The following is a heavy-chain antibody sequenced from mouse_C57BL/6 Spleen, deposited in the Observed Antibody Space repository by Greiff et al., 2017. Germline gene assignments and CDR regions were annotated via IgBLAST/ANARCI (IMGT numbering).Heavy chain of an antibody. CDR3: ARSLYAMDY. D-gene: IGHD6-1*01. V-gene: IGHV5-9*01. J-gene: IGHJ4*01. Sequence: EVMLLESGGGLVKPGGSLKLSCAASGFTFSSYTMSWVRQTPEKRLEWVATISGGGGNTYYPDSVKGRFTISRDNAKNTLYLQMSSLRSEDTALYYCARSLYAMDYWGQGTSVTVSS. CDR2: ISGGGGNT. CDR1: GFTFSSYT.